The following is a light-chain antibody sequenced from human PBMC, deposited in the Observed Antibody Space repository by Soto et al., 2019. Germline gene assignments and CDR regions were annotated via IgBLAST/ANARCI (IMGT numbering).Light chain of an antibody. CDR3: QQYSFYST. J-gene: IGKJ1*01. CDR2: DAS. V-gene: IGKV1-13*02. CDR1: QDIKTY. Sequence: AIRLTRSPSSLSASVGDSFTITCRASQDIKTYLAWYHQKPGKAPKLLIYDASSLLGGAPSRFSGSASGTEFTLTISSMKPDDFATYYCQQYSFYSTFGQGTKVDIK.